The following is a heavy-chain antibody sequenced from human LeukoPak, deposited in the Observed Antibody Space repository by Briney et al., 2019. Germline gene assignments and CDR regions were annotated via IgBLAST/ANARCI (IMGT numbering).Heavy chain of an antibody. CDR3: ARGGIAARPFDC. Sequence: ASVKVSCKASGGTFSSYAISWVRQAPGQGLEWMGWVNPSSGDTDYAQKFQVSVTVTRDTSISTAYMELTSLKSDDTAVYYCARGGIAARPFDCWGQGTLVTVSS. CDR1: GGTFSSYA. J-gene: IGHJ4*02. D-gene: IGHD6-6*01. V-gene: IGHV1-2*02. CDR2: VNPSSGDT.